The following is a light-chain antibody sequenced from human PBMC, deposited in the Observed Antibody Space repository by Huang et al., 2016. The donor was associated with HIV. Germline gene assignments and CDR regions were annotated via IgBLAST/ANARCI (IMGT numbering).Light chain of an antibody. Sequence: EIVMTQSPATLSVAPGKRATLSCRASQSVSSNLAWYQQKPGQAPRLLIYGVSTRATGIPARFSGSGSGTEFTLTINSLQSEDFAVYYCQQYNNWPPLTFGGGTKVEIK. CDR1: QSVSSN. CDR2: GVS. V-gene: IGKV3-15*01. J-gene: IGKJ4*01. CDR3: QQYNNWPPLT.